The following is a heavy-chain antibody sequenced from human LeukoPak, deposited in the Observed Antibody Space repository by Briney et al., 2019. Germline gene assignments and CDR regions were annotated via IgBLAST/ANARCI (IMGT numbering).Heavy chain of an antibody. V-gene: IGHV3-48*01. J-gene: IGHJ6*03. CDR2: ISSSSSTI. Sequence: GGSLRLSCVASGFTFSSYSMNWVRQAPGKGLEWVSYISSSSSTIYYADSVKGRFTISRDNAKNSLYLQMNSLRAEDTAVYYCAREFASSGYYVLYYYYYMDVWGKGTTVTVSS. CDR1: GFTFSSYS. CDR3: AREFASSGYYVLYYYYYMDV. D-gene: IGHD3-22*01.